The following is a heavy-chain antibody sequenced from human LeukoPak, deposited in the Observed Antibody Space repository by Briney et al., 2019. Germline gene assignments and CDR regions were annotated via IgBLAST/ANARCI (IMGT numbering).Heavy chain of an antibody. Sequence: ASVKVSCKASGYTFTSYGIGWVRQAPGQGLEWMGRINPNSGGTNYAQKFQGRVTMTRDTSISTAYMELSRLRSDDTAVYYCATIIGGVIVTWGQGTLVTVSS. D-gene: IGHD3-16*02. CDR1: GYTFTSYG. J-gene: IGHJ4*02. CDR3: ATIIGGVIVT. CDR2: INPNSGGT. V-gene: IGHV1-2*06.